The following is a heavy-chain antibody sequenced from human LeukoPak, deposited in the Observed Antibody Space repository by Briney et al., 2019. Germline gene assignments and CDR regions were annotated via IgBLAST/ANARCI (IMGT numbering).Heavy chain of an antibody. V-gene: IGHV3-21*01. CDR2: ISSSSSYI. CDR3: ARVGDLYGMDV. Sequence: GGSLRLSCAASGFTFSSYSMNWVCQAPGKGLEWVSSISSSSSYIYYADSVKGRFTISRDNAKNSLYLQMNSLRAEDTAVYYCARVGDLYGMDVWGQGTTVTVSS. D-gene: IGHD4-17*01. J-gene: IGHJ6*02. CDR1: GFTFSSYS.